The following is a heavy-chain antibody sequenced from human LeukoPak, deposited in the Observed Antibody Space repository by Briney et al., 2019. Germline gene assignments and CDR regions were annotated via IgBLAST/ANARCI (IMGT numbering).Heavy chain of an antibody. D-gene: IGHD3-22*01. CDR1: VACLKSHH. CDR3: TRDESSRDDSGGYPY. V-gene: IGHV4-4*07. Sequence: DTETLTCSVCVACLKSHHGAWMRVSGGGGREWVGRVLFIGSTNHNPSTRSRVAISLDKSKNELSLTFKSVSAAATAVYYCTRDESSRDDSGGYPYRGRGVLVAVSS. J-gene: IGHJ4*02. CDR2: VLFIGST.